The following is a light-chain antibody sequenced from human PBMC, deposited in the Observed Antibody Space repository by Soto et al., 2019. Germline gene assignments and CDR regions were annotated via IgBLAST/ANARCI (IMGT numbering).Light chain of an antibody. Sequence: IQLTQSPSSLSASVGDRVTITCRASQGISSYLAWYQQKPGKAPKLLIYAASTLQSGVPSRFSGSGSGTEFTLTISSLQPEDFATYYCQQRSNWPPTFGPGTKVDIK. V-gene: IGKV1-9*01. CDR3: QQRSNWPPT. CDR2: AAS. J-gene: IGKJ3*01. CDR1: QGISSY.